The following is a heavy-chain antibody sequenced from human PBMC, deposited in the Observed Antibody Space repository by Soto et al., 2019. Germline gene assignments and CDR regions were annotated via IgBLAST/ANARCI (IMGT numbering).Heavy chain of an antibody. D-gene: IGHD5-18*01. CDR1: GYIFTNYG. CDR2: ISAYNGNT. Sequence: QVQLVQSGAEVKKPGASVKVSCKASGYIFTNYGISWVRQAPGQGLEWMGWISAYNGNTHYAQKLQGRVTMTTDTSTSTAYMELRSLRSDDTAVYYCARDRTVYTYGHWYFDLWGRGTLVTVSS. V-gene: IGHV1-18*04. CDR3: ARDRTVYTYGHWYFDL. J-gene: IGHJ2*01.